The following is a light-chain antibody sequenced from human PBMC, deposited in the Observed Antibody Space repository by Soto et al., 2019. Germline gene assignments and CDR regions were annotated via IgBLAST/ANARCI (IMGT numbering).Light chain of an antibody. V-gene: IGLV1-40*01. Sequence: QSVLTQPPSVSGAPGQRVTISCTGSSSNIGAGYDVHWYQQLPGTAPKLLIYGNSNRPSGVPDRFSGSKSGTTASLAITGLQAEDETHYYCTSYDSSLSQVFGGGTELTVL. CDR3: TSYDSSLSQV. CDR1: SSNIGAGYD. J-gene: IGLJ2*01. CDR2: GNS.